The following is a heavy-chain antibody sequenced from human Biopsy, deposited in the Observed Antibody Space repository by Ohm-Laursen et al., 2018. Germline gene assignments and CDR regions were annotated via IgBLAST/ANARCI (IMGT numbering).Heavy chain of an antibody. J-gene: IGHJ5*02. V-gene: IGHV3-23*01. CDR3: AKGRSGGTGHGNWFDP. D-gene: IGHD3-10*01. CDR1: GFTFSGYA. CDR2: VTGSGRST. Sequence: SLRLSCAASGFTFSGYAMSWVRQGPEKGLEWVSVVTGSGRSTYYTESVKSRFSISRDNSKNTLYLQMNSLKVEDTAVYYSAKGRSGGTGHGNWFDPWGQGTLVIVSS.